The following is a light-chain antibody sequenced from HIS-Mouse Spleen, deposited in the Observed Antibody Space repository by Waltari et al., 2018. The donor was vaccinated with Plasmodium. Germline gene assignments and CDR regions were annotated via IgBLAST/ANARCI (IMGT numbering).Light chain of an antibody. J-gene: IGLJ2*01. CDR1: SRSVGVHSF. CDR3: CSYAGSYTLV. V-gene: IGLV2-11*01. Sequence: HSAMTQPRSASVPPRQTVTISCTGTSRSVGVHSFVSWYQQRPGQAPKVMIYDVSKRPSGVPDRFSGSKSGNTASLTISGLQAEDEADYYCCSYAGSYTLVFGGGTKLTVL. CDR2: DVS.